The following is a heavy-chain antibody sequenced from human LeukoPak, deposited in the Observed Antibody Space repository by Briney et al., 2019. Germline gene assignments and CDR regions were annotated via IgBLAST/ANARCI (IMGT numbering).Heavy chain of an antibody. Sequence: GGSLRLSCAASGFSNYAMAWVRQAPGKGLEWVSAISGDGSATYYVNSVKGRFTISRDSSKNTLYLQMNSLRAEDTAVFYCAKYWGSSYNYAPFDSWGQGTLVTVSS. D-gene: IGHD3-10*01. CDR3: AKYWGSSYNYAPFDS. V-gene: IGHV3-23*01. CDR1: GFSNYA. CDR2: ISGDGSAT. J-gene: IGHJ4*02.